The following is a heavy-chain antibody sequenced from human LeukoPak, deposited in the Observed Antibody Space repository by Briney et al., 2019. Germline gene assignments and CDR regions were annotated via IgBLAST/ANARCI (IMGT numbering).Heavy chain of an antibody. J-gene: IGHJ4*02. D-gene: IGHD3-16*01. CDR1: GYTFTGYY. V-gene: IGHV1-2*02. Sequence: GASVKVSCKASGYTFTGYYMHWVRQAPGQGLEWMGWINPSTGITNYARNFQGRVTMTRDTSTTTAYMELTRLTSDDTAVYFCARGHYYSDITFPLHYWGQGTQVTVSS. CDR3: ARGHYYSDITFPLHY. CDR2: INPSTGIT.